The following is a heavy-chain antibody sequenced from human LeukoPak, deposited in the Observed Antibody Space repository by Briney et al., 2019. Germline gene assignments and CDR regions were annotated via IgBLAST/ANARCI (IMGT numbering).Heavy chain of an antibody. J-gene: IGHJ4*02. Sequence: GASVKVSCKASGYTFTGNYMHWVRQAPGQGLEWMGWINPKSGGTNHAQKFQGRVTMTRDTSITTVYMELSSLRSDDTAVYYCARDKNHYDTRGDFWGQGTLVTVSS. V-gene: IGHV1-2*02. CDR1: GYTFTGNY. CDR3: ARDKNHYDTRGDF. D-gene: IGHD3-22*01. CDR2: INPKSGGT.